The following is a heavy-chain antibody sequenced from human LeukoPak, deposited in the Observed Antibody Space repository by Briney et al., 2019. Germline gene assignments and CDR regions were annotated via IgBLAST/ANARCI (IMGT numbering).Heavy chain of an antibody. D-gene: IGHD6-19*01. Sequence: ASVKVSCKASGYTFTGYYMHWVRQAPGQGLEWMGGIIPIFGTANYAQKFQGRVTITADESTSTAYMELSSLRSEDTAVYYCARDLKEMYSSGWYDWFDPWGQGTLVTVSS. CDR1: GYTFTGYY. J-gene: IGHJ5*02. CDR2: IIPIFGTA. CDR3: ARDLKEMYSSGWYDWFDP. V-gene: IGHV1-69*13.